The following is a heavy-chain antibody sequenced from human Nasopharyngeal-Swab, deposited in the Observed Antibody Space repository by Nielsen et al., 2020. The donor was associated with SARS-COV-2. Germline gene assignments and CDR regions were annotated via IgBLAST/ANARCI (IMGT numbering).Heavy chain of an antibody. D-gene: IGHD1-7*01. Sequence: SLKLPCAASGFTFSTYAMNWVRQPPGTGLEWVAVISYDGPNKYYADSVKGRFTVSRDNSKNTLYLQMNSLRAEDTAVYYCARPRRELRVYYGMDVWGQGTTVTVSS. CDR3: ARPRRELRVYYGMDV. J-gene: IGHJ6*02. CDR2: ISYDGPNK. CDR1: GFTFSTYA. V-gene: IGHV3-30-3*01.